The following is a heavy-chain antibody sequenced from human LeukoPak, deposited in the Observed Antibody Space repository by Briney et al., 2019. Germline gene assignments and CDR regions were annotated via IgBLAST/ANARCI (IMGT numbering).Heavy chain of an antibody. CDR3: AKDDGYSGYVD. J-gene: IGHJ4*02. V-gene: IGHV3-30*18. CDR1: GFTFSSYG. Sequence: GGSLRLSCAASGFTFSSYGMHWVCQAPGKGLEWVAVISYDGSNKYYADSVKGRFTISRDNSKNTLYLQMNSLRAEDTAVYYCAKDDGYSGYVDWGQGTLVTVSS. CDR2: ISYDGSNK. D-gene: IGHD5-12*01.